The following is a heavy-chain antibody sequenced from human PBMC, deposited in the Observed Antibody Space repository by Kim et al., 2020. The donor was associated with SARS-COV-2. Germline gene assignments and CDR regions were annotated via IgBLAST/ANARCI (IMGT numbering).Heavy chain of an antibody. J-gene: IGHJ6*02. V-gene: IGHV3-9*01. D-gene: IGHD2-15*01. Sequence: ADSVKGRFTISRDNAKNSLYLQMNSLRAEDTALYYCAKDIGGLRYYGMDVWGQGTTVTVSS. CDR3: AKDIGGLRYYGMDV.